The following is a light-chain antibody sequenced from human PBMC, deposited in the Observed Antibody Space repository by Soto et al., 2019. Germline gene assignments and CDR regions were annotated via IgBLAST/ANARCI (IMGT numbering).Light chain of an antibody. CDR1: QSISSY. J-gene: IGKJ4*01. CDR3: QQSYSTLIT. V-gene: IGKV1-39*01. CDR2: AAS. Sequence: DIHMTQSPSSLSASVVDIVTITCLASQSISSYLNWYQQKPGKAPKLLIYAASSLQSGVPSRFSGSGSGTDFTLTISSLQPEDFATYYCQQSYSTLITFGGGTKVDIK.